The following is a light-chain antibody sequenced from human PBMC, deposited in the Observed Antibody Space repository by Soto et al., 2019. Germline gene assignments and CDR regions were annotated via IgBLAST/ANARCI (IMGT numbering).Light chain of an antibody. J-gene: IGKJ1*01. V-gene: IGKV1-5*01. CDR2: DVS. CDR3: QQYNSYPWT. CDR1: QSISSW. Sequence: DIQMTQSPSTLSASVGDRVTITCRASQSISSWLAWYHQKPGKAPKLLIYDVSSLESGVPSRFSGSGSGTEFTLTISSLQPDDFTTYYCQQYNSYPWTFGQGTKVEIK.